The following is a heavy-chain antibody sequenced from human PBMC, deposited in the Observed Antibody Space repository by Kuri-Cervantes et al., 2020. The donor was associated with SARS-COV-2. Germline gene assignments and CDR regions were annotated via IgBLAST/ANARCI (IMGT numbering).Heavy chain of an antibody. Sequence: GGSLRLSCKGSGYSFTSYWIGWVRQMPGKGLEWMGIIYPGDSDTRYSPSFQGQVTISADKSISTAYLQWSSLEASDTAMYYCARRSRPYGDDDAFDIWGQGTMVTVSS. V-gene: IGHV5-51*01. CDR1: GYSFTSYW. J-gene: IGHJ3*02. CDR3: ARRSRPYGDDDAFDI. D-gene: IGHD4-17*01. CDR2: IYPGDSDT.